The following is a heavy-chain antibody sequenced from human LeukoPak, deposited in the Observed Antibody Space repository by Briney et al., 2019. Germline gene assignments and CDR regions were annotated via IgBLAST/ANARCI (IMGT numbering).Heavy chain of an antibody. V-gene: IGHV4-30-2*01. CDR1: GGSISSGGYS. CDR2: IYHSGST. Sequence: TLSLTCAVSGGSISSGGYSWSWIRQPPGKGLEWIGYIYHSGSTYYNPSLKSRVTISVDRSKNQFSLKLSSVTAADTAVYYCARAPNGYCSSTSCDDAFDIWGQGTMVTVSS. J-gene: IGHJ3*02. CDR3: ARAPNGYCSSTSCDDAFDI. D-gene: IGHD2-2*03.